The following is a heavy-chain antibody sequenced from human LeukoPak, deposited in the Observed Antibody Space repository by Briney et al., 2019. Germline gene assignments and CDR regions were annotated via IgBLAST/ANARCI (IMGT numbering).Heavy chain of an antibody. CDR3: ATDLNDGFDY. D-gene: IGHD1-1*01. CDR2: IIPIFGTA. J-gene: IGHJ4*02. CDR1: GGTFSSYA. Sequence: ASVKVSCKASGGTFSSYAISWVRQAPGQGLEWMGRIIPIFGTANYAQKFQGRVTITTDESTSTAYMELSSLRSEDTAVYYCATDLNDGFDYWGQGTLVTVSS. V-gene: IGHV1-69*05.